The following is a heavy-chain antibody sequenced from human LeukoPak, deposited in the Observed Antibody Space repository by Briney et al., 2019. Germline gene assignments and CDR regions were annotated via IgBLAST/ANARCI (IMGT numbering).Heavy chain of an antibody. CDR3: AKESSRISLDY. Sequence: GGSLRLSCAASGFTFSRYGMHWVRQAPGKGLEWVAVISYDGSNKYYADSVKGRFTISRDNSKTTLYLQMNSLRAEGTAVYYCAKESSRISLDYWGQGTLVTVSS. CDR1: GFTFSRYG. CDR2: ISYDGSNK. D-gene: IGHD6-6*01. J-gene: IGHJ4*02. V-gene: IGHV3-30*18.